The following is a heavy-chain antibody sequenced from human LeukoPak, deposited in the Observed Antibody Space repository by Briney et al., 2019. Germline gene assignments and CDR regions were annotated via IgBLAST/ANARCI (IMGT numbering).Heavy chain of an antibody. J-gene: IGHJ3*02. Sequence: GGSLRLSCAASGFTVNNNYMTWVRRAPGKGLEWVSVIYTGGATYYADSVKGRFTISRDNSENMLFLQMNSLRADDTAVYYCARDQEGTAMALDIWGQGTMVTVSS. CDR2: IYTGGAT. CDR3: ARDQEGTAMALDI. V-gene: IGHV3-66*01. D-gene: IGHD5-18*01. CDR1: GFTVNNNY.